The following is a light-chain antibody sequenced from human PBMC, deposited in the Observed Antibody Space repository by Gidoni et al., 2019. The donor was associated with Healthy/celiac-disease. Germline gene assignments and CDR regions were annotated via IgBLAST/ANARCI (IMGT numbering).Light chain of an antibody. CDR2: DAS. CDR1: QSVSSY. J-gene: IGKJ4*01. Sequence: IVLTQSPATLSLSPGERATLACRASQSVSSYLAWYQQKPGQAPRLLIDDASNRAPGIPARFSGSGSGTDFTLTISSLEPEDFAVYYCQQRSNWPLTFXGXTKVEIK. CDR3: QQRSNWPLT. V-gene: IGKV3-11*01.